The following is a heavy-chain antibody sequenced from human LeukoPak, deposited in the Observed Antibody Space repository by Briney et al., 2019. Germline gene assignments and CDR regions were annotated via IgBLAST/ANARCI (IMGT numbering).Heavy chain of an antibody. D-gene: IGHD4-17*01. CDR3: AGGDYDYGDYGHWYFDL. J-gene: IGHJ2*01. Sequence: ASVKVSCKASGYTFTGYYMHRVRQAPGQGLEWMGWINPNSGGTNYAQKFQGRVTMTRDTSISTAYMELSRLRSDDTAVYYCAGGDYDYGDYGHWYFDLWGRGTLVTVSS. CDR1: GYTFTGYY. V-gene: IGHV1-2*02. CDR2: INPNSGGT.